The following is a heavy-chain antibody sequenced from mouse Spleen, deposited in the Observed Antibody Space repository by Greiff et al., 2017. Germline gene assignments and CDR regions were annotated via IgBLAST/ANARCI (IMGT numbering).Heavy chain of an antibody. CDR2: ISSGGGNT. D-gene: IGHD2-14*01. Sequence: EVKLVESGGGLVKLGGSLKLSCAASGFTFSSYAMSWVRQTPEKRLEWVATISSGGGNTYYPDSVKGRFTISRDNAKNTLYLQMSSLKSEDTAMYYCARVRRDWYFDVWGAGTTVTVSS. V-gene: IGHV5-9*04. CDR3: ARVRRDWYFDV. CDR1: GFTFSSYA. J-gene: IGHJ1*01.